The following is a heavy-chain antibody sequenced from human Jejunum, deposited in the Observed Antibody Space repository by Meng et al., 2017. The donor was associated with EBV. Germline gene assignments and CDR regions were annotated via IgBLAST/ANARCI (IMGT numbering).Heavy chain of an antibody. CDR1: GFTFTNDA. CDR2: MNPSNGKT. V-gene: IGHV1-8*01. Sequence: QVPLVQAGSGVKKPGALVKVSCKAFGFTFTNDAINWVRQASGQGLEWMGWMNPSNGKTGYAQKFQGRVTMTRDASTSTAYMELSSLRSDDTAVYFCARGAQPIDLWGQGTLVTVSS. D-gene: IGHD3-3*01. J-gene: IGHJ5*02. CDR3: ARGAQPIDL.